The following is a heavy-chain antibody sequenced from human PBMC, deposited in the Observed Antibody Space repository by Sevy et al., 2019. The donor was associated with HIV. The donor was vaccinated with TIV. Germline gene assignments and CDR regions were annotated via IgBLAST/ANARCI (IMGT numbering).Heavy chain of an antibody. Sequence: GGSLRLSCAASGFTFSTFGMNWVRQAPGKGLEWVSYISRDSSLIDYAGAVEGRFTISRNNAKDSLYLQMNSLRDEDTAVYYCARVGRGYYATDVWGQGTTVTVSS. CDR2: ISRDSSLI. CDR1: GFTFSTFG. D-gene: IGHD2-15*01. CDR3: ARVGRGYYATDV. J-gene: IGHJ6*02. V-gene: IGHV3-48*02.